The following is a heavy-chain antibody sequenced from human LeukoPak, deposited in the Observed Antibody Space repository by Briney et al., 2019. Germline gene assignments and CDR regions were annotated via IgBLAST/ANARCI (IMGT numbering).Heavy chain of an antibody. D-gene: IGHD3-22*01. CDR1: GGTFSSYA. J-gene: IGHJ6*03. Sequence: RASVKVSCKASGGTFSSYAISWVRQAPGQGLEWMGGIIPIFGTANYAQKFQGRVTITTDESTSTAYMELSSLRSEDTAVYYCARGPLVGGYFGSYYYYYMDVWGKGTTVTVSS. CDR3: ARGPLVGGYFGSYYYYYMDV. V-gene: IGHV1-69*05. CDR2: IIPIFGTA.